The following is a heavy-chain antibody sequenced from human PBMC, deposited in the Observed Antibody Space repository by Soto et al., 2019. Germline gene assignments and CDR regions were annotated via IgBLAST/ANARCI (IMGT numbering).Heavy chain of an antibody. V-gene: IGHV3-30*18. CDR3: AKDWVGGTNHYQLEY. D-gene: IGHD1-26*01. J-gene: IGHJ4*02. CDR2: ISHHGSRT. CDR1: TCRFGDYC. Sequence: GESRRRSCASGTCRFGDYCMQWVLQAPGKWLQWLAAISHHGSRTHYADSVMRRFSISRYNFKKGVYRHLSGLRVEDTAIYYCAKDWVGGTNHYQLEYWGQGPAVTVSS.